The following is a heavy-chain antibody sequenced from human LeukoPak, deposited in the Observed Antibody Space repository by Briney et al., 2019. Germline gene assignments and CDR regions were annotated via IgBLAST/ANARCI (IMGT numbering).Heavy chain of an antibody. V-gene: IGHV4-34*01. Sequence: PSETLSLTCAVYGGSFSGYYWSWIRQPAGKGLEWIGEINHSGSTNYNPSLKSRVTISVDTSKNQFSLKLSSVTAADTAVYYCARQFEASDYWGQGTLVTVSS. D-gene: IGHD3-10*01. CDR2: INHSGST. CDR3: ARQFEASDY. J-gene: IGHJ4*02. CDR1: GGSFSGYY.